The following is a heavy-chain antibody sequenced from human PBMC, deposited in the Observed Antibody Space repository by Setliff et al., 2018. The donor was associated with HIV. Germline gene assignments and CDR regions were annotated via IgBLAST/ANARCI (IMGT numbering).Heavy chain of an antibody. D-gene: IGHD6-19*01. CDR1: GGSISSYY. J-gene: IGHJ6*03. CDR2: IYYSGST. V-gene: IGHV4-59*01. Sequence: PSETLSLTCTVSGGSISSYYWGWIRQPPGKGLEWIGYIYYSGSTNYNPSLKSRDTISVDTSKNQFSLKLSSVTAADTAVYYCARGGSSGWERGLGYYYYYYMDVWGKGTTVTVSS. CDR3: ARGGSSGWERGLGYYYYYYMDV.